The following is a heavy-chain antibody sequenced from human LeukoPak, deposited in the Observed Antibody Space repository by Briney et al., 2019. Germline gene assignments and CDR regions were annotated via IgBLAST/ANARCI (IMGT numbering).Heavy chain of an antibody. V-gene: IGHV3-73*01. CDR2: IRNKANSYAT. CDR1: GFTFSGSA. D-gene: IGHD1-14*01. J-gene: IGHJ4*02. Sequence: GGSLRLSCAASGFTFSGSAMHWVRQASGKGLEWVGRIRNKANSYATAYSASVKGRFTISRDDSKNTAYLQMNGLKTEDTAVYYCARSSMTTPFDYWGQGTLVTVSS. CDR3: ARSSMTTPFDY.